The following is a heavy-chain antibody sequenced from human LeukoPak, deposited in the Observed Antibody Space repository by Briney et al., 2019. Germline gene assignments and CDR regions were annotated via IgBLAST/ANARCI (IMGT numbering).Heavy chain of an antibody. CDR3: VGVRWFGGSNWFDP. D-gene: IGHD3-10*01. V-gene: IGHV3-48*01. J-gene: IGHJ5*02. CDR1: GFTFSSYS. CDR2: ISSSSSTI. Sequence: GGSLRLSCAASGFTFSSYSMNWVRQAPGKGLDWVSYISSSSSTIYYADSVKGRFTISRDNSKNTLHLQMSSLTAEDTAVYYCVGVRWFGGSNWFDPWGQGTLVTVSS.